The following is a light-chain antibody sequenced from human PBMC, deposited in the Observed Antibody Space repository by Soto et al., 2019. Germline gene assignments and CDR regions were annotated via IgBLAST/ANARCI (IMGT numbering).Light chain of an antibody. Sequence: DIQMTQSPSTLSGSVGDRVTITCRASQTISSWLAWYQQKPGKAPKLLIYKASTLKSGVPSRFSGSGSGTEFTLTISSLQPDDFATYYCQQYNYYSRTFGQGTKVDNK. J-gene: IGKJ1*01. CDR3: QQYNYYSRT. CDR1: QTISSW. V-gene: IGKV1-5*03. CDR2: KAS.